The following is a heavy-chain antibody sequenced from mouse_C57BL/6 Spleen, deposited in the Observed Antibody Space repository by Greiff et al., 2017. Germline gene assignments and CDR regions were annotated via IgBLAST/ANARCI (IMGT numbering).Heavy chain of an antibody. V-gene: IGHV1-82*01. CDR1: GYAFSSSG. D-gene: IGHD1-1*01. Sequence: QVQLQQSGPELVKPGASVKISCKASGYAFSSSGMNWVKQRPGKGLEWIGRIYPGDGDTNYNGKFKGKATLTADKSSSTAYMQLSSLTSEDSAVYFCGRYGSSYWYFDVWGTGTTVTVSS. CDR3: GRYGSSYWYFDV. J-gene: IGHJ1*03. CDR2: IYPGDGDT.